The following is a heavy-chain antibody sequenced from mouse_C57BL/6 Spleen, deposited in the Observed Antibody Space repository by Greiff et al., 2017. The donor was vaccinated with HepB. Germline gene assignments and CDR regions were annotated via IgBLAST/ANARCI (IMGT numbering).Heavy chain of an antibody. V-gene: IGHV4-1*01. CDR2: INPDSSTI. CDR1: GIDFSRYW. Sequence: DVKLQGSGGGLVQPGGSLKLSCAASGIDFSRYWMSWVRRAPGKGLEWIGEINPDSSTINYAPSLKDKFIISRDNAKNTLYLQMSKVRSEDTALYYCARVGYYGSSYYYAMDYWGQGTSVTVSS. J-gene: IGHJ4*01. D-gene: IGHD1-1*01. CDR3: ARVGYYGSSYYYAMDY.